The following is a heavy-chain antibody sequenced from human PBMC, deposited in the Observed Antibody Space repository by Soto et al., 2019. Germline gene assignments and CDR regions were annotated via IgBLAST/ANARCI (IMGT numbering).Heavy chain of an antibody. Sequence: HPGGSLRLSCAASGFTFSTNAMHWVRQAPGKGLEWVAVISYDGTNEHYEDSVKGRFTVSRDNSRNTLSLQMTSLRPEDTAVYYCVASVFSFDYWGQGTLVTVSS. CDR2: ISYDGTNE. J-gene: IGHJ4*02. CDR1: GFTFSTNA. D-gene: IGHD2-8*01. V-gene: IGHV3-30*01. CDR3: VASVFSFDY.